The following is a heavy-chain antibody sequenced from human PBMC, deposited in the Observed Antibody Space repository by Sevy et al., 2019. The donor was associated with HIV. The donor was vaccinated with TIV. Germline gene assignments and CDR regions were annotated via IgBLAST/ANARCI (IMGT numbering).Heavy chain of an antibody. J-gene: IGHJ4*02. CDR3: ARGPPDGSYDYFDY. CDR1: GFTFSSYA. D-gene: IGHD1-26*01. V-gene: IGHV3-21*06. CDR2: ISGSSNYI. Sequence: GSLRLSCAASGFTFSSYAMSWVRQAPGKGLEWVSSISGSSNYIYYAESLKGRFIVSRDNAKDTLYLQMNSLRADDTALYYCARGPPDGSYDYFDYWGQGTLVTVSS.